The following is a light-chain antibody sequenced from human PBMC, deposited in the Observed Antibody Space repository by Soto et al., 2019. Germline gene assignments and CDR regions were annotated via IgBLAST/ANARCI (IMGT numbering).Light chain of an antibody. V-gene: IGKV3-15*01. CDR1: QSVSSY. Sequence: ESVMTQSPATRSVSPGERATLSCMACQSVSSYLACYQQKPGQAPRLLIYGASTRATDIPARFSGSGSGTGFTLTISSLQSEDFALYYCQQYNNWPLTFGGGTKVDI. CDR2: GAS. J-gene: IGKJ4*01. CDR3: QQYNNWPLT.